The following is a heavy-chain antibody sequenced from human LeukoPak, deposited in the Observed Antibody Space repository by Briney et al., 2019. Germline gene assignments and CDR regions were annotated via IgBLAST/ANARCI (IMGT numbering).Heavy chain of an antibody. V-gene: IGHV1-8*01. CDR3: ARKYGSGSYEDY. D-gene: IGHD3-10*01. CDR1: GYTFTSYD. CDR2: MNPNSGNT. J-gene: IGHJ4*02. Sequence: ASVKVPCKASGYTFTSYDINWVRQATGQGLEWMGWMNPNSGNTGYAQKFQGRVTMTRNTSISTAYMELSSLRSEDTAVYYCARKYGSGSYEDYWGQGTLVTVSS.